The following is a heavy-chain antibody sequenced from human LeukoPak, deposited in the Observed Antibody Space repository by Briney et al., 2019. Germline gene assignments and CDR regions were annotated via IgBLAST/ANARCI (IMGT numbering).Heavy chain of an antibody. D-gene: IGHD3-3*01. CDR2: ISAYNGNT. J-gene: IGHJ4*02. CDR1: GHSFTSYG. Sequence: ASVKVSCQTSGHSFTSYGISWVRQAPGQGLEWLGWISAYNGNTNYAEKIQGRVTLTTDTSTNTAYMEMRSLKFDDTAVYYCARADFWSGYWRYYFDYWGQGTLVTVSS. CDR3: ARADFWSGYWRYYFDY. V-gene: IGHV1-18*01.